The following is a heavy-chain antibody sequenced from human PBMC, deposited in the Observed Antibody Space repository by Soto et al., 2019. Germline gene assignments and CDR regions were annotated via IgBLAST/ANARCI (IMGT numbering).Heavy chain of an antibody. V-gene: IGHV4-59*01. CDR3: ARVTPDGMDV. Sequence: PSETLSLTCTASGGSISSYYWSWIRQPPGKGLXXXXXXXYSGSTNYNPSLKSRVTISVDTSKNQFSLKLSSVTAADTAVYYCARVTPDGMDVWGQGTTVTVS. CDR2: XXYSGST. CDR1: GGSISSYY. J-gene: IGHJ6*02.